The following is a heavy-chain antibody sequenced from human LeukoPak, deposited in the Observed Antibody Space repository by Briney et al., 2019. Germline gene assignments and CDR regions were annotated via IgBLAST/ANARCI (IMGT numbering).Heavy chain of an antibody. Sequence: VASVKVSCKASGYTFTGYYMHWVRQAPGQGLEWMGWINPNSGGTNYAQKFQGRVTMTRDTSISTAYMELSRLRSDDTAVYYCARAPSDYYGSGSSHYWGQGTLVTVSS. V-gene: IGHV1-2*02. CDR1: GYTFTGYY. CDR2: INPNSGGT. J-gene: IGHJ4*02. D-gene: IGHD3-10*01. CDR3: ARAPSDYYGSGSSHY.